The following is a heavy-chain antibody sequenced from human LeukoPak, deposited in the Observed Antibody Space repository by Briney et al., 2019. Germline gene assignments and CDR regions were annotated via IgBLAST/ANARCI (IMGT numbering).Heavy chain of an antibody. Sequence: PGGSLRLSCAASGFTFSSYSMNWVRQAPGKGLEWVSYISSSSSTIYYADSVKGRFTISRDNAKNSLYLRMNSLRDEDTAVYYCARDLFFDAYWGQGTLVTVSS. J-gene: IGHJ4*02. CDR3: ARDLFFDAY. D-gene: IGHD3-3*01. V-gene: IGHV3-48*02. CDR1: GFTFSSYS. CDR2: ISSSSSTI.